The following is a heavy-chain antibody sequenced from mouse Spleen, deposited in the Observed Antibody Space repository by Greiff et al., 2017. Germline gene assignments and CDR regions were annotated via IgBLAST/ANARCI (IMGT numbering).Heavy chain of an antibody. CDR1: GYTFTSYW. J-gene: IGHJ3*01. V-gene: IGHV1-5*01. CDR3: TRSPYYGSSYPAWFAY. D-gene: IGHD1-1*01. Sequence: VQLQQSGTVLARPGASVKMSCKTSGYTFTSYWMHWVKQRPGQGLEWIGAIYPGNSDTSYNQKFKGKAKLTAVTSASTAYMELSSLTNEDSAVYYCTRSPYYGSSYPAWFAYWGQGTLVTVSA. CDR2: IYPGNSDT.